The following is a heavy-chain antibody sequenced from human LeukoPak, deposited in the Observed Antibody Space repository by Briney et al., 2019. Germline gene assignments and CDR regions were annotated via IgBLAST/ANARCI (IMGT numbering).Heavy chain of an antibody. Sequence: GGSLRLSCAASGFTFSSYAMHWVRQAPGKGLEWVAVISYDGSNKYYADSVKGRFTISSDNSKNTLYLQMNSLRAEDTAVYYCSTGTDFDYWGQGTLVTVSS. V-gene: IGHV3-30-3*01. CDR3: STGTDFDY. J-gene: IGHJ4*02. CDR1: GFTFSSYA. D-gene: IGHD1-7*01. CDR2: ISYDGSNK.